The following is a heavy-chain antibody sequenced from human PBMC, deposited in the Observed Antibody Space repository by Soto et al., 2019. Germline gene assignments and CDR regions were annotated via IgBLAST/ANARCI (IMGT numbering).Heavy chain of an antibody. CDR2: ITYDGSNK. V-gene: IGHV3-30*18. D-gene: IGHD1-7*01. J-gene: IGHJ4*02. Sequence: GGSLRLSCQASGFNFDNYGMHWVRQAPGKGLEWVAVITYDGSNKYYADSVKGRFTISRDNSKNTLSLHLNTLKPEDTAVYHCAKDRVGGTFYTPLGFWGQGTLVTVS. CDR3: AKDRVGGTFYTPLGF. CDR1: GFNFDNYG.